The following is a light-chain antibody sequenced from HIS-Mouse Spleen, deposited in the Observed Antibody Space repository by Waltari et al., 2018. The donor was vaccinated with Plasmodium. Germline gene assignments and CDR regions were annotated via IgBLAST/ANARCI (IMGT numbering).Light chain of an antibody. Sequence: SYELTQTPSVSVSPGPTASITCLGDKLGYKYACWDQPKPGQSPVLVIYQASKRPSGIPERFSGSNSGNTATLTISGTQAMDEADYYCQAWDSSTVVFGGGTKLTVL. CDR3: QAWDSSTVV. CDR1: KLGYKY. V-gene: IGLV3-1*01. CDR2: QAS. J-gene: IGLJ2*01.